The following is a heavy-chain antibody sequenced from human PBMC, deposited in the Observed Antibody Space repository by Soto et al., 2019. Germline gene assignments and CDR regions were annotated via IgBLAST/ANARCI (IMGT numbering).Heavy chain of an antibody. CDR3: AREYPTTIFGVVIVYYFDY. CDR1: GFTFSSYW. D-gene: IGHD3-3*01. J-gene: IGHJ4*02. Sequence: PGGSLRLSCAASGFTFSSYWMSWVRQAPGKGLEWVANIKQDGSEKYYVDSVKGRFTISRDNAKNSLYLQMNSLRAEDTAVYYCAREYPTTIFGVVIVYYFDYWGQGTLVTVSS. CDR2: IKQDGSEK. V-gene: IGHV3-7*05.